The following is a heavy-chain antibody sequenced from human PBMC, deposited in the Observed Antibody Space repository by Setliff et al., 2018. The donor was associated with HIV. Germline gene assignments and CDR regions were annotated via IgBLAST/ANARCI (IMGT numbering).Heavy chain of an antibody. CDR1: GFTFSSYA. D-gene: IGHD2-21*01. Sequence: GGSLRLSCAASGFTFSSYAMSWVRQAPGKGLEWVSAISGSGGSTYYADSVKGRFTISRDNAKSTVYLQLNSLRAEDTALYYCAKGAGWCVDYWGQGTLVTVAS. J-gene: IGHJ4*02. CDR3: AKGAGWCVDY. CDR2: ISGSGGST. V-gene: IGHV3-23*01.